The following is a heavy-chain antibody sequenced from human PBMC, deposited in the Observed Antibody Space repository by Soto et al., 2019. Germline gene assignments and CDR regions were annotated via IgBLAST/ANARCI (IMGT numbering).Heavy chain of an antibody. CDR2: IYYSGST. J-gene: IGHJ4*02. CDR1: GGSISSGDYY. CDR3: ARVDDSSGYYRSLDY. D-gene: IGHD3-22*01. Sequence: PSETLSLTCTVSGGSISSGDYYWSWVRQPPGKGLEWIGYIYYSGSTYYNPSLKSRVTISVDTSKSQFSLKLSSVTAADTAVYYCARVDDSSGYYRSLDYWGQGTLVTVSS. V-gene: IGHV4-30-4*01.